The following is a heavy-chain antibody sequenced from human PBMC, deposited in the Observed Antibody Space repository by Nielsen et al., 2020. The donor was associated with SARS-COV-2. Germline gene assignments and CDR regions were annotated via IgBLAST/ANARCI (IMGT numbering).Heavy chain of an antibody. CDR1: RFGLTTYT. V-gene: IGHV3-21*01. D-gene: IGHD1-26*01. CDR3: ARVPTGGSYYSSEPPDY. Sequence: GESLKISCEVSRFGLTTYTINWVRQAPGKGLEWVSCISSPSNYVHYADSVQGRFTISKDYLQINDLRAEDTAVYYCARVPTGGSYYSSEPPDYWGQGTLVTVSS. J-gene: IGHJ4*02. CDR2: ISSPSNYV.